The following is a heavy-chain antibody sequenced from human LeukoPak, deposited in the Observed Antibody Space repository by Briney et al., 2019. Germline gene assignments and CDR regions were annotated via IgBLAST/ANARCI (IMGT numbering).Heavy chain of an antibody. D-gene: IGHD3-10*01. CDR1: GFTLNTYS. CDR2: ISSTGSDM. V-gene: IGHV3-21*04. J-gene: IGHJ6*02. Sequence: PGGSLRLSCAASGFTLNTYSMNWVRQAPGKGLEWVSSISSTGSDMYYVDSVKGRFTISRDNSKNTLYLQMNSLRAEDTAVYYCAKRNPGYYGMDVWGQGTTVTVSS. CDR3: AKRNPGYYGMDV.